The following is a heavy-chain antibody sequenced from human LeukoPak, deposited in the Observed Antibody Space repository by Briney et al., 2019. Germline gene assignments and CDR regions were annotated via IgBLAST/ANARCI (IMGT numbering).Heavy chain of an antibody. D-gene: IGHD6-13*01. V-gene: IGHV3-21*01. CDR2: ISSSSSYI. J-gene: IGHJ3*02. CDR1: GFTFSSYS. Sequence: GGSLRLSCAASGFTFSSYSMNWVRQAPGKGLEWVSSISSSSSYIYYADSVKGRFTISRDNAKNSLYLQMNSLRAEDTAVYYCARDHSSSWYIRAFDIWGQGTMVTVSS. CDR3: ARDHSSSWYIRAFDI.